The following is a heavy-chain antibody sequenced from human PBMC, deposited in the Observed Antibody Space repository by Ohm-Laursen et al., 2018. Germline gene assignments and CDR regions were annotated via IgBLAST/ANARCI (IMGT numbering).Heavy chain of an antibody. CDR1: GFTFSGSA. CDR3: TRPPGDYYCGMDV. D-gene: IGHD7-27*01. CDR2: IRNKANRYTT. V-gene: IGHV3-73*01. J-gene: IGHJ6*02. Sequence: SLRLSCTASGFTFSGSAIHWVRQASGKGLEWVGRIRNKANRYTTAYAASVKGRFSISRDDSKNTAYLQMNSLKTEDTAVYYCTRPPGDYYCGMDVWGQGTTVTVSS.